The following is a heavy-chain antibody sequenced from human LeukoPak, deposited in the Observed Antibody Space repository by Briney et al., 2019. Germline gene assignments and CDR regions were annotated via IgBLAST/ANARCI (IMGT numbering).Heavy chain of an antibody. V-gene: IGHV4-39*01. D-gene: IGHD3-22*01. CDR3: TEFYFDRSGYADY. CDR1: GGSISSSSFY. CDR2: IYYGGST. Sequence: PSETLSLTCTVSGGSISSSSFYWGWIRQPPGKGLEWIGSIYYGGSTCYNPSLKSRVTISVDMSENQVSLKLRSVTAADTAVYYCTEFYFDRSGYADYWGQGTLVTVSS. J-gene: IGHJ4*02.